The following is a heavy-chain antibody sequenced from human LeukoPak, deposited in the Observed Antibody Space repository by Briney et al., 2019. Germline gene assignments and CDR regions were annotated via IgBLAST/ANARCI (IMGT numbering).Heavy chain of an antibody. Sequence: PGGSLRLSCAASGFTFSDFWMYWVRQAPGKGLVWISNINEHGTTAYADSVKGRFTISRDNAKNSLYLQMNSLRAEDTAVYYCARDQPARGLRYQLLCPLDYWGQGTLVTVSS. J-gene: IGHJ4*02. CDR2: INEHGTT. D-gene: IGHD2-2*01. V-gene: IGHV3-74*01. CDR1: GFTFSDFW. CDR3: ARDQPARGLRYQLLCPLDY.